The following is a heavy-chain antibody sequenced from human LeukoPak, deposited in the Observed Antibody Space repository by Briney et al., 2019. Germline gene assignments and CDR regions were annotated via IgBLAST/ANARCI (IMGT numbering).Heavy chain of an antibody. V-gene: IGHV3-23*01. CDR2: IFGSGGSA. J-gene: IGHJ4*02. D-gene: IGHD6-19*01. CDR1: GFTFGSYA. Sequence: GGSLRLSCEASGFTFGSYAMYWVRQAPGKELEWVAGIFGSGGSAHYADSAKGRFTISRDNSKNTVYLQINSLRAEDTAVYYSGKTTTGYSSGQKPAWPVDYWGQGTLVTVSS. CDR3: GKTTTGYSSGQKPAWPVDY.